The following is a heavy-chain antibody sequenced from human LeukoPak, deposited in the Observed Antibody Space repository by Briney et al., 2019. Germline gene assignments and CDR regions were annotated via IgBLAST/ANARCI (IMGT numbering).Heavy chain of an antibody. Sequence: GGSLRLSCAASGFTFSTYAMSWVRQAPGKGLEWVSLIGGSDGRTRYADSVKGRFTISRDNSKNTLYLEMNSLRAEDTAVYYCVKDSSSYDWGYMDVWGKGTTVTISS. V-gene: IGHV3-23*01. J-gene: IGHJ6*03. CDR1: GFTFSTYA. D-gene: IGHD3-22*01. CDR3: VKDSSSYDWGYMDV. CDR2: IGGSDGRT.